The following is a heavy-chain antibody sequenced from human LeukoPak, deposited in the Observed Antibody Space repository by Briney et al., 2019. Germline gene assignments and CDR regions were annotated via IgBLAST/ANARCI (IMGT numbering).Heavy chain of an antibody. CDR1: VYTFTSYG. Sequence: VASVKVSCKASVYTFTSYGISWVRQAPGQGLEWMGWISAYNGNTNYAQKLQGRVTMTTDTSTSTAYMELRSLRSDDTAVYYCARDEDWPDYRYYFDYWGQGTLVTVSS. CDR2: ISAYNGNT. J-gene: IGHJ4*02. CDR3: ARDEDWPDYRYYFDY. V-gene: IGHV1-18*01. D-gene: IGHD3-16*02.